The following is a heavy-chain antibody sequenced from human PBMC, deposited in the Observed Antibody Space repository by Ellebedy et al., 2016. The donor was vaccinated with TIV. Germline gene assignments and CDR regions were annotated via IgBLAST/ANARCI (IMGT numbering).Heavy chain of an antibody. D-gene: IGHD3-3*01. CDR2: IYYSGST. V-gene: IGHV4-59*08. J-gene: IGHJ4*02. CDR3: ARLTRTIFGVVQTIDY. Sequence: MPSETLSLTCTVSGGSISSYYWSWIRQPPGKGLEWTGYIYYSGSTHYNPSLKSRVTLSVDTSKNQFSLKLSPVTAADTAVYYCARLTRTIFGVVQTIDYWGQGTLVTVSS. CDR1: GGSISSYY.